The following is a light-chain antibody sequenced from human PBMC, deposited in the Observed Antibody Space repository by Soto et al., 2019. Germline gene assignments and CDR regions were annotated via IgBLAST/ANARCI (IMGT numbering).Light chain of an antibody. J-gene: IGKJ5*01. V-gene: IGKV3-20*01. CDR1: QSVSSTY. CDR2: GTS. Sequence: EIVLTQSPGTLSLSPGERASLSCRASQSVSSTYLAWYQQRPGQAPRLLFYGTSSRATGIPVRFSGSGSGTDFTLTITRLEPEDFAVYYCQHYGSSPTFGQVTRLEIK. CDR3: QHYGSSPT.